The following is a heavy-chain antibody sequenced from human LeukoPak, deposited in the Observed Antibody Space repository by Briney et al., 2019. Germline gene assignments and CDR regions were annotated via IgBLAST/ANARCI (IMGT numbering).Heavy chain of an antibody. D-gene: IGHD1-26*01. J-gene: IGHJ3*02. CDR2: INVITGYI. V-gene: IGHV3-21*01. CDR3: ARDRSGSSSVDDAFDI. Sequence: GGSLRLSCAASGFTFSSYDMNWVRQAPGKGLEWVAYINVITGYIYYADSLKGRFTISRDNAKKSLFLEMNSLRVEDTAVYYCARDRSGSSSVDDAFDIWGQGIMVTVSS. CDR1: GFTFSSYD.